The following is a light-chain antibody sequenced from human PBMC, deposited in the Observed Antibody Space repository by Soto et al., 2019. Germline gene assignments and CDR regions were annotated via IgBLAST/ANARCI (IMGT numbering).Light chain of an antibody. CDR2: EVT. J-gene: IGLJ1*01. CDR3: RSYVDSNSYV. Sequence: QSVLTQPPSASGSPGQSVTISCTGTSSDVGGYNYVYWYQQHPGKAPKLMIYEVTKRPSGVPDRFSGPKSGNTASLTVSGLQAEDEADYYCRSYVDSNSYVFGTGTKV. CDR1: SSDVGGYNY. V-gene: IGLV2-8*01.